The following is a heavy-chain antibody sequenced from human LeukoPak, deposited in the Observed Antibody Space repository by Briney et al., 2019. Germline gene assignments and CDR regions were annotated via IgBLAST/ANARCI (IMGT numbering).Heavy chain of an antibody. V-gene: IGHV1-8*01. CDR3: ARILVGATPIPFDP. Sequence: ASVKVSCKASGYTFTSYDINWVRQATGQGLEWMGWMNPNSGNTGYAQKFQGRVTMTRDTSISTAYMELSRLRSDDTAVYYCARILVGATPIPFDPWGQGTLVTVSS. D-gene: IGHD1-26*01. J-gene: IGHJ5*02. CDR1: GYTFTSYD. CDR2: MNPNSGNT.